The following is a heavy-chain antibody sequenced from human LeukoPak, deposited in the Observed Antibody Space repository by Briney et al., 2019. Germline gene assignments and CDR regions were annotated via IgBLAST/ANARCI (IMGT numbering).Heavy chain of an antibody. CDR1: GFTFSSYW. J-gene: IGHJ3*02. Sequence: PGGSLRLSCAASGFTFSSYWMSWVRQAPGKGLEWVANIKQDGSEKYYVDSVKGRFTISRDNAKNSLYLQMNSLRAEDTAVYYCASLVLRYFDWLFPDDAFDIWGQGTTVTVSS. CDR2: IKQDGSEK. CDR3: ASLVLRYFDWLFPDDAFDI. V-gene: IGHV3-7*03. D-gene: IGHD3-9*01.